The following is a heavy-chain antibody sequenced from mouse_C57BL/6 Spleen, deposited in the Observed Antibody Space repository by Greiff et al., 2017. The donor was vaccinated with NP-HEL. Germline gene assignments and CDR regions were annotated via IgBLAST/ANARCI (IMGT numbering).Heavy chain of an antibody. D-gene: IGHD1-1*01. CDR1: GYTFTSYW. Sequence: QVQLQQPGAELVMPGASVKLSCKASGYTFTSYWMHWVKQRPGQGLEWIGEIDPSDSYTNYNQKFKGKSTLTVDKSSSTAYMQLSSLTSEDSAVYYCARDYGSPYWYVDVWGTGTTVTVSS. CDR3: ARDYGSPYWYVDV. J-gene: IGHJ1*03. V-gene: IGHV1-69*01. CDR2: IDPSDSYT.